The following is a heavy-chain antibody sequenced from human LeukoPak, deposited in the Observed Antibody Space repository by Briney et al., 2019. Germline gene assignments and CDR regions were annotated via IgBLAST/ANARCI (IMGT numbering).Heavy chain of an antibody. Sequence: GGSLRLSCAASGFPFSDDWMNWVRQAPGKGLEWVGRIKKKGDGGTTDYAAPVKGRFTISRDDSKNTLYLQMNSLKTEDTAVYYCTTSTNNVHYYDSSSYRWGQGTLVTVSS. CDR1: GFPFSDDW. V-gene: IGHV3-15*01. CDR2: IKKKGDGGTT. D-gene: IGHD3-22*01. CDR3: TTSTNNVHYYDSSSYR. J-gene: IGHJ4*02.